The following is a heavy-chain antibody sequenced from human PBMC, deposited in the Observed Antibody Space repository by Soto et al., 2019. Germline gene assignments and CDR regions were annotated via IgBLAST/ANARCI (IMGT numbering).Heavy chain of an antibody. Sequence: QVQLVQSGAEVKNPGASVKVSCKASGYTFSNYGISWVRQAPGQGLEWMGWISAYNGNIKIAQKVQGRVTMTTDTFTSTADMELRSPRSDDTAVYYYAIDPPGEGAAMFDLWGQGTLVTVSS. CDR3: AIDPPGEGAAMFDL. CDR2: ISAYNGNI. V-gene: IGHV1-18*01. J-gene: IGHJ5*02. D-gene: IGHD3-10*01. CDR1: GYTFSNYG.